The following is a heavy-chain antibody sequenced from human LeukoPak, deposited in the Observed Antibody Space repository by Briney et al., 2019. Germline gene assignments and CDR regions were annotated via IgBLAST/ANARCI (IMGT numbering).Heavy chain of an antibody. CDR2: INPNGGST. V-gene: IGHV1-46*01. Sequence: ASVKVSCKASGYTFTSYYVVWVRQAPGLGLEWMGIINPNGGSTTYAQKFQGRVTMTRDTSTSTVYMELSSLRSDDTAVYYCARGRPFDYCGQGTLVTVSS. CDR1: GYTFTSYY. J-gene: IGHJ4*02. CDR3: ARGRPFDY.